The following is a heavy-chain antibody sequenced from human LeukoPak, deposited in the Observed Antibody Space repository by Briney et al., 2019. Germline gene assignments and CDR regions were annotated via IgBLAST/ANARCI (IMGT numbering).Heavy chain of an antibody. V-gene: IGHV3-48*01. CDR1: GFSFSRYN. J-gene: IGHJ4*02. Sequence: SGGSLRLSCASSGFSFSRYNMNWVRQAPGKGLEWVSYISHSGNAIHYTDSVEGRFAFSRDNAKRVLYLQMNSLRAENTTVYFWASDYLYAFDYGFWGTGVTVSS. D-gene: IGHD2-2*01. CDR2: ISHSGNAI. CDR3: ASDYLYAFDY.